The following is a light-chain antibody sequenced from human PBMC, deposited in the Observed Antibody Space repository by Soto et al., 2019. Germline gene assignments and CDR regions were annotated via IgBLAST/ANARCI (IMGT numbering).Light chain of an antibody. V-gene: IGKV2-28*01. J-gene: IGKJ1*01. CDR1: QSLQHSNGYHY. Sequence: DIVMTQSPLSLPVTPGEPASISCRSSQSLQHSNGYHYLDWYLQKPGQSPQLLIYWGSHRASGVPDRFSGSASGTDFTLKITRVEAEDVGVYYCMQALQTPWTFGQGTKVEIK. CDR2: WGS. CDR3: MQALQTPWT.